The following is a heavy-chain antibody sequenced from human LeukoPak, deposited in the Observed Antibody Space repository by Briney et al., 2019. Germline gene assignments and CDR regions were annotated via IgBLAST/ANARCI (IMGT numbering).Heavy chain of an antibody. J-gene: IGHJ5*02. Sequence: PSETLSLTCTVSGYSISSGYYWGWIRQPPGKGLEWIGSIYHSGSTYYNPSLKSRVTISVDTSKNQFSLKLSSVTAADTAVYYCARGPGAATQEAFDPWGQGTLVTVSS. V-gene: IGHV4-38-2*02. CDR1: GYSISSGYY. CDR3: ARGPGAATQEAFDP. CDR2: IYHSGST. D-gene: IGHD2-15*01.